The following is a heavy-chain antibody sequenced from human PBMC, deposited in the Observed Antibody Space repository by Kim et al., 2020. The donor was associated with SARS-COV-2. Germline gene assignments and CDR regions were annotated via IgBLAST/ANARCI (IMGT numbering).Heavy chain of an antibody. Sequence: GGSLRLSCAASGFTFSNAWMSWVRQAPGKGLEWVGRIKSKTDGGTTDYAAPVKGRFTISRDDSKNTLYLQMNSLKTEDTAVYYCTTDYYGSGSYYHYWGQGTLVTVSS. CDR2: IKSKTDGGTT. V-gene: IGHV3-15*01. J-gene: IGHJ4*02. CDR3: TTDYYGSGSYYHY. D-gene: IGHD3-10*01. CDR1: GFTFSNAW.